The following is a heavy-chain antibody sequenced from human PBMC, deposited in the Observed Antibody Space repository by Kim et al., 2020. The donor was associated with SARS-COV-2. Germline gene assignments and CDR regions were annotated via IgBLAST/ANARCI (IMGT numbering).Heavy chain of an antibody. D-gene: IGHD3-3*01. CDR3: ARVEYDFCFDY. V-gene: IGHV3-48*03. J-gene: IGHJ4*02. CDR1: GFTFSSYE. CDR2: ISSSGSTI. Sequence: GGSLRLSCAASGFTFSSYEMNWVRQAPGKGLEWVSYISSSGSTIYYADSVKGRFTISRDNAKNSLYLQMNSLRAEDTAVYYCARVEYDFCFDYWGQGTLVTVSS.